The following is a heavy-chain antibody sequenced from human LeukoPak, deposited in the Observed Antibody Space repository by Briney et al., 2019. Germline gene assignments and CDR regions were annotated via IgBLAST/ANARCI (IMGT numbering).Heavy chain of an antibody. V-gene: IGHV4-34*01. CDR3: ARGLNRSGYDAFDI. CDR1: GGSFSGYY. D-gene: IGHD3-22*01. Sequence: SETLSLTCAVCGGSFSGYYWSWIRQPPGKGLEWIGEINHSGSTNYNPSLKSRVTISVDTSKNQFSLKLSSVTAADTAVYYCARGLNRSGYDAFDIWGQGTMVTVSS. CDR2: INHSGST. J-gene: IGHJ3*02.